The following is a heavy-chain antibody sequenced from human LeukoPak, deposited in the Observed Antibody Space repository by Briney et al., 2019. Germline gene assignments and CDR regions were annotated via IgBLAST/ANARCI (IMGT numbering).Heavy chain of an antibody. CDR2: ISGSGDTT. CDR3: VKDRVGTWEPIDY. V-gene: IGHV3-23*01. D-gene: IGHD1-26*01. CDR1: GFTFSSYA. Sequence: GGSLRLSCAASGFTFSSYAMSWVRQAPGKGLEWVSAISGSGDTTYYAESVRGRFTISRDISKNTLYLQMNSLRVEDTAVYYCVKDRVGTWEPIDYWGQGTLVTVSS. J-gene: IGHJ4*02.